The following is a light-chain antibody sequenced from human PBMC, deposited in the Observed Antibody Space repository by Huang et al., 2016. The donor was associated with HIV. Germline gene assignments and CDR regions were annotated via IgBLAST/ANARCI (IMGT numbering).Light chain of an antibody. Sequence: DIEMTQSPSSLSASVGDRVTISCRAGQNIDTYLNWFQQKPGEAPKLLIYGASNLHSGVPLGIRGAGSGTYFTLTLTSLQPEEFATYFCQQTFAAPPEDTFGQGTRVEI. CDR2: GAS. V-gene: IGKV1-39*01. CDR3: QQTFAAPPEDT. CDR1: QNIDTY. J-gene: IGKJ2*01.